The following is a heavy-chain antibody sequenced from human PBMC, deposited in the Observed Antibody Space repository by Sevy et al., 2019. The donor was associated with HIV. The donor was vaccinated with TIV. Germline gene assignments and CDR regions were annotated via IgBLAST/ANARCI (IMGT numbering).Heavy chain of an antibody. J-gene: IGHJ4*02. CDR1: GFNFNNYA. Sequence: GGSLRLSCAAAGFNFNNYAMTWVRQAPGKGLEWVSGISFSGGKTYYAESVKGRFSISRDTSKNTLYLQMNNVRVEETAVYFCAKSPCIDFWNDYYSFYFDFWGQGTLVTVSS. D-gene: IGHD3-3*01. CDR3: AKSPCIDFWNDYYSFYFDF. V-gene: IGHV3-23*01. CDR2: ISFSGGKT.